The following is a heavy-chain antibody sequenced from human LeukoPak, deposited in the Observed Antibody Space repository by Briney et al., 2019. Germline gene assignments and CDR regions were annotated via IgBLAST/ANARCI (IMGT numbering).Heavy chain of an antibody. CDR2: ISGSGGAT. D-gene: IGHD3-16*01. V-gene: IGHV3-23*01. CDR1: RFTFDNYA. CDR3: ARELNGYGYYFFDY. J-gene: IGHJ4*02. Sequence: AGGSLRLSCAASRFTFDNYAMSWVRQAPGKGLEWVSGISGSGGATYFADSIKGRFTISRDNAKNSLYLQMNGLGAEDTAVYYCARELNGYGYYFFDYWGPGTLVTVSS.